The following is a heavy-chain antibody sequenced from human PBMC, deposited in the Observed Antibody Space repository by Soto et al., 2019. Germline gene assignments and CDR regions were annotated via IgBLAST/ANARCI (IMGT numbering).Heavy chain of an antibody. CDR1: GGSISTSRSY. CDR2: IFYSGST. V-gene: IGHV4-39*01. D-gene: IGHD2-21*01. J-gene: IGHJ5*02. CDR3: ARQPTTGDTDLWFDP. Sequence: SETLSLTCNVSGGSISTSRSYWAWIRQPQGKGLEWLANIFYSGSTYYNPSLASRVTVSVDTSKNEFSLKLRSVTAADTAVYYCARQPTTGDTDLWFDPWGQGTLVTVSS.